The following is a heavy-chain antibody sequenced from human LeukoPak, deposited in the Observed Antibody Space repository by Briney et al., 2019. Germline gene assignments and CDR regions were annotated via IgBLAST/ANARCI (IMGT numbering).Heavy chain of an antibody. CDR3: AREGSRGDIVVVRRERGAFDI. CDR1: GFTFSSYG. Sequence: GRSLRLSCAASGFTFSSYGMHWVRQAPGKGLEWVAVIWYDGSNKYYADSVKGRFTISRDNSKNTLYLQMNSLRAEDTAVYYCAREGSRGDIVVVRRERGAFDIWGQGTMVTVSS. CDR2: IWYDGSNK. J-gene: IGHJ3*02. V-gene: IGHV3-33*01. D-gene: IGHD2-2*01.